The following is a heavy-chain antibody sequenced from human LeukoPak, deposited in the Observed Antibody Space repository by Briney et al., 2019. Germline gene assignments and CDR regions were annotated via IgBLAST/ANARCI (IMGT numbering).Heavy chain of an antibody. D-gene: IGHD3-10*01. CDR2: IYTSGST. CDR3: ATLPYGSGSFH. J-gene: IGHJ4*02. Sequence: SETLSLTCTVSGGSISSYYWSWIRQPAGKGLEWIGRIYTSGSTNYNPSLKSRVTISVDTSKNQFSLKLSSVTVADTAVYYCATLPYGSGSFHWGQGTLVTVSS. CDR1: GGSISSYY. V-gene: IGHV4-4*07.